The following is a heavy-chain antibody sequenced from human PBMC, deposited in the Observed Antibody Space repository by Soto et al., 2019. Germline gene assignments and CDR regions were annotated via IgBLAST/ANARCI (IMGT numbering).Heavy chain of an antibody. CDR1: GFTFSSYA. Sequence: QVQLVESGGGVVQPGRSLRLSCAASGFTFSSYAMHWVRQAPGKGLEWVAVISYDGSNKYYADSVKGRFTISRDNSKNTLYLQMNSLRAEDTAVYYCASLQAGGFGELSTVLYYYYGMDVWGQGTTVTVSS. J-gene: IGHJ6*02. CDR2: ISYDGSNK. D-gene: IGHD3-10*01. CDR3: ASLQAGGFGELSTVLYYYYGMDV. V-gene: IGHV3-30-3*01.